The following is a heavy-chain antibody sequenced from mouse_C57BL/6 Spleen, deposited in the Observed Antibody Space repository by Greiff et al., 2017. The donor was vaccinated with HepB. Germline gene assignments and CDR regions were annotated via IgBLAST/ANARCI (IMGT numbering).Heavy chain of an antibody. CDR2: IYPGDGDT. CDR1: GYAFSSSW. Sequence: QVQLKQSGPELVKPGASVKISCKASGYAFSSSWMNWVKQRPGKGLEWIGRIYPGDGDTNYNGKFKGKATLTADKSSSTAYMQLISLTSEDSAVYFCARANYGSSSRGFDVWGTGTTVTVAS. D-gene: IGHD1-1*01. V-gene: IGHV1-82*01. CDR3: ARANYGSSSRGFDV. J-gene: IGHJ1*03.